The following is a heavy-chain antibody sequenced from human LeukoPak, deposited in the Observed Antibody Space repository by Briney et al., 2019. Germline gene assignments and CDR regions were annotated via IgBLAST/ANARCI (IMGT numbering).Heavy chain of an antibody. CDR1: GFTFSTYW. D-gene: IGHD3-22*01. V-gene: IGHV3-7*04. CDR2: IKQDGSEK. CDR3: ARENYYDSSGNDAFDV. J-gene: IGHJ3*01. Sequence: GGSLRLSCTVSGFTFSTYWMTWVRQAPGKGLEWVANIKQDGSEKYYVDSVKGRFTITRDNAKKALYLEMNSLRVEDTALYYCARENYYDSSGNDAFDVWGQGTMVTVSS.